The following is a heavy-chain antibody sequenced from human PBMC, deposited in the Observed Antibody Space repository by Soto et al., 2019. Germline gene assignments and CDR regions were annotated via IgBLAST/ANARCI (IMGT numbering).Heavy chain of an antibody. CDR1: GFTFSDYG. J-gene: IGHJ4*02. V-gene: IGHV3-64D*08. D-gene: IGHD3-3*01. CDR3: VKVSATRFLEWLLWLDY. Sequence: GGSLRLSCSASGFTFSDYGMHWVRQAPGKGLQYVSGISSNGASTYYADSVKGRCTISRDNSRNTLYLEMSSLRGDDTAVYYCVKVSATRFLEWLLWLDYWGQGTLVTVSS. CDR2: ISSNGAST.